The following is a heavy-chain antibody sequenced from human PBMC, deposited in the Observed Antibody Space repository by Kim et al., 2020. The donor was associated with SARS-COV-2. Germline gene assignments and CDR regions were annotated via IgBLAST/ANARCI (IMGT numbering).Heavy chain of an antibody. J-gene: IGHJ5*02. CDR1: GGSISSYY. Sequence: SETLSLTCTVSGGSISSYYWSWIRQPPGKGLEWIGYIYYSGSTNYNPSLKSRVTISVDTSKNQFSLKLSSVTAADTAVYYCARRITGHQWGNWFDPWGQGTLVTVSS. D-gene: IGHD1-20*01. CDR2: IYYSGST. CDR3: ARRITGHQWGNWFDP. V-gene: IGHV4-59*08.